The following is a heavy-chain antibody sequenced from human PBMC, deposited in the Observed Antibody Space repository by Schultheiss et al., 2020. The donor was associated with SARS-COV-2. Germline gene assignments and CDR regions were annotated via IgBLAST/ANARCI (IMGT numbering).Heavy chain of an antibody. CDR1: GGSFSGYY. CDR2: ISHSGST. J-gene: IGHJ4*02. CDR3: ARLGGITFGGIIV. D-gene: IGHD3-16*02. Sequence: SETLSLTCAVYGGSFSGYYWSWIRQPPGKGLEWIGEISHSGSTNYNPSLKSRVTISVDTSKNQFSLKLSSVTAADTAVYYCARLGGITFGGIIVWGQGTLVTVSS. V-gene: IGHV4-34*01.